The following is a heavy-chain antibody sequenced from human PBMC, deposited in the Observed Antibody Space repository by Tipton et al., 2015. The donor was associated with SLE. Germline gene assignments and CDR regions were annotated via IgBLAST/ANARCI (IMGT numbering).Heavy chain of an antibody. Sequence: SLRLSCTASGFTFSNSGIHWVRQAPGKGLEWVAVIWYDGSNKYYADSVKGRFTVSRDNSKNTLYLQMNSLRAEDTAVYYCARDLVPNGHIDYWGQGTLVTVSS. V-gene: IGHV3-33*08. J-gene: IGHJ4*02. CDR2: IWYDGSNK. D-gene: IGHD2-8*01. CDR1: GFTFSNSG. CDR3: ARDLVPNGHIDY.